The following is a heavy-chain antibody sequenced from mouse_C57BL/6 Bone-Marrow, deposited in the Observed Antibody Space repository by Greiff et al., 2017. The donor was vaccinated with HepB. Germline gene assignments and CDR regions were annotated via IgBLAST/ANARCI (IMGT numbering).Heavy chain of an antibody. CDR2: ISSGGSYT. D-gene: IGHD3-1*01. CDR3: ARHPSSYYFDY. V-gene: IGHV5-6*01. Sequence: EVQLQESGGDLVKPGGSLKLSCAAPGFTFSSYGMSWVRQTPDKRLEWVATISSGGSYTYYPDSVKGRFTISRDNAKNTLYLQMSSLKSEDTAMYYCARHPSSYYFDYWGQGTTLTVSS. CDR1: GFTFSSYG. J-gene: IGHJ2*01.